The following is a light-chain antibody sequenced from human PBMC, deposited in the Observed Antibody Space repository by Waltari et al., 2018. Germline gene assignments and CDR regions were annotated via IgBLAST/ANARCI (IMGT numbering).Light chain of an antibody. CDR1: QSITNW. Sequence: DIQMTQSPSTLSASIGDRVTITCRASQSITNWLAWYQQKPGKAPKLLIYKASTLESGVPSRFSGIGSGTEFTLTISSLQPDDFATYYCQQYNNYVATFGQGTKVEIK. V-gene: IGKV1-5*03. J-gene: IGKJ1*01. CDR3: QQYNNYVAT. CDR2: KAS.